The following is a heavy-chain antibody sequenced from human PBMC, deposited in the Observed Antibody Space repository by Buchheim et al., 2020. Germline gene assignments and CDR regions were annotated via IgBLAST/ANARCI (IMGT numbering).Heavy chain of an antibody. V-gene: IGHV3-48*03. D-gene: IGHD3-10*01. CDR2: ISSTGSTI. J-gene: IGHJ6*02. Sequence: EVQLVESGGGLVQPGGSLRLSCVASGFRFSDYEMNWVRQAPGKGLEWLTYISSTGSTIYYADSVRGRFTISRDNTRHSLYLQMNSLRAEDTALYYCARDRTRGYYYGMDVWGQATT. CDR1: GFRFSDYE. CDR3: ARDRTRGYYYGMDV.